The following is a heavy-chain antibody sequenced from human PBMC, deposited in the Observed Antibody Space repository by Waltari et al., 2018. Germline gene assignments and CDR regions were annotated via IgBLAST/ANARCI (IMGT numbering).Heavy chain of an antibody. CDR1: GYTFTNFY. CDR3: ARDHNWGPDY. V-gene: IGHV1-2*02. J-gene: IGHJ4*02. CDR2: IHPGGGDT. Sequence: QVQLVQSGAELKNPGASVRVYCKTSGYTFTNFYFHWVRQAPGQGLEWMGWIHPGGGDTNYAQKFQGRVTLTRDTSIDTAYLELNGLTSDDTAIYYCARDHNWGPDYWGQGTLVTVSS. D-gene: IGHD7-27*01.